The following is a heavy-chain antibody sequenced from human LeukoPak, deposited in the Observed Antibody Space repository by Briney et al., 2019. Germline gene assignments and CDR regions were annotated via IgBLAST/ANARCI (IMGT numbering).Heavy chain of an antibody. Sequence: PSETLSLTCTVSGGSISIYYWSWIRQPPGKGLEWIGYIYYSGSTNYNPALKSRVTISEDTSTNQLALTLSSVSAADTAVYYCARGPSGNYDFWSGYPRLHYYYYMDVWGKGSRVTVSS. CDR2: IYYSGST. J-gene: IGHJ6*03. D-gene: IGHD3-3*01. CDR3: ARGPSGNYDFWSGYPRLHYYYYMDV. V-gene: IGHV4-59*01. CDR1: GGSISIYY.